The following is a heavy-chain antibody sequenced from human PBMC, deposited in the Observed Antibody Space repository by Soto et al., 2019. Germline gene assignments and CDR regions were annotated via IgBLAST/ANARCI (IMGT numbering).Heavy chain of an antibody. J-gene: IGHJ6*03. Sequence: EVQVLESGGGLVQPGGSLRLSCVGSGFIFSNYAMAWVRQAPGKGLEWVSGFGGSGGTYYADSVKGRYTISRDNSKNTLYLQRNSLRVEYTAVYYCAKSQSSLYYMDVWGKGTPVTVSS. CDR1: GFIFSNYA. V-gene: IGHV3-23*01. CDR3: AKSQSSLYYMDV. CDR2: FGGSGGT.